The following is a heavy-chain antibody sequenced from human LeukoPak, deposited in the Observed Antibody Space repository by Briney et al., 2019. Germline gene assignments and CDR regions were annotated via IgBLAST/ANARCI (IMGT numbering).Heavy chain of an antibody. D-gene: IGHD6-13*01. CDR1: GYTFTTYA. CDR2: INTGNGNT. J-gene: IGHJ4*02. CDR3: ARDPIGSRWPYYFDY. Sequence: ASVKVSCKASGYTFTTYAMQWVRQAPGQRLEWMGWINTGNGNTKYSQKFQARVTITRDTSASTAYMELSSLRSEDTAVYYCARDPIGSRWPYYFDYWGQGTLVTVSS. V-gene: IGHV1-3*04.